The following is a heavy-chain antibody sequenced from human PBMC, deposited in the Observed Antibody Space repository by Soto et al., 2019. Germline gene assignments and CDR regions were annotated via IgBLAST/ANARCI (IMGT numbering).Heavy chain of an antibody. V-gene: IGHV3-7*05. CDR2: INQDGSEK. D-gene: IGHD6-6*01. CDR3: ASAIYSSSSK. CDR1: GFTFSSYW. Sequence: EVQVVESGGGLVQPGGSLRLSCAASGFTFSSYWMTWVRQAPGKGLDWVANINQDGSEKYYVDSVKGRFTISRDNAKNSKYLQMNGLRAEDTAVYYCASAIYSSSSKWGQGTLVTVSS. J-gene: IGHJ4*02.